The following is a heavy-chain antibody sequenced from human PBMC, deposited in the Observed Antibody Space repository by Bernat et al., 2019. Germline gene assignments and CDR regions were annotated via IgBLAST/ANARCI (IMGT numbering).Heavy chain of an antibody. CDR2: ISGSGDST. D-gene: IGHD2-21*02. J-gene: IGHJ4*02. CDR1: GFTFSNYA. Sequence: EVQLLESGGGLVQPGGSLRLSCAASGFTFSNYAMSWVRQAPGKGLEWVSTISGSGDSTYYADSVKGRFTISRDNSKNTLFLQMNSLRAEDTALYYCAKDRRGVTGVGRQNFDHWGQGSLVTVSS. V-gene: IGHV3-23*01. CDR3: AKDRRGVTGVGRQNFDH.